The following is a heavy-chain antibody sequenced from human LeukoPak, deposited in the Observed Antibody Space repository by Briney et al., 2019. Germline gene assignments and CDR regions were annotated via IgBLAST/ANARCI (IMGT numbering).Heavy chain of an antibody. D-gene: IGHD6-6*01. CDR1: GGSFSGYY. J-gene: IGHJ6*02. CDR3: AILPRIAARPGNYYYYYGMDV. Sequence: KPSETLSLTCAVYGGSFSGYYWSWIRQPPGKGLEWIGEINHSGSTNYNPSLKSRVTISVDTSKNQFSLKLSSVTAADTAVYYCAILPRIAARPGNYYYYYGMDVWGQGTTVTVSS. V-gene: IGHV4-34*01. CDR2: INHSGST.